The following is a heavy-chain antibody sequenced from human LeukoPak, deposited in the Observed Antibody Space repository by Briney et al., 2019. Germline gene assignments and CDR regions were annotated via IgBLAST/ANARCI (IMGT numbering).Heavy chain of an antibody. V-gene: IGHV4-34*01. CDR1: GGSFSGYY. D-gene: IGHD6-13*01. CDR3: ARSSGSSWYGGGTYYYYMDV. Sequence: SETLSLTCAVYGGSFSGYYWSWIRQPPGKGLEWIGEINHSGSTNYNPSLKSRVTISVDTSKNQFSLKLSSVTAADTAVYYCARSSGSSWYGGGTYYYYMDVWGKGTTVTVSS. CDR2: INHSGST. J-gene: IGHJ6*03.